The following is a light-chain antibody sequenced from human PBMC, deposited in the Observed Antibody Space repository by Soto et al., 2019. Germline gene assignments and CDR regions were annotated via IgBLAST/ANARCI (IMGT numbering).Light chain of an antibody. CDR1: QSVSSSY. CDR3: QRYGSLPYT. V-gene: IGKV3-20*01. CDR2: DAS. J-gene: IGKJ2*01. Sequence: EIVLTQSPGTLSLSPGEGATLSCRASQSVSSSYLAWYQQKPGQAPRLLIYDASSRATGIPDRFSGSGSGPDFTLTISRLEPEDFAVYSCQRYGSLPYTFGQGTKLEIK.